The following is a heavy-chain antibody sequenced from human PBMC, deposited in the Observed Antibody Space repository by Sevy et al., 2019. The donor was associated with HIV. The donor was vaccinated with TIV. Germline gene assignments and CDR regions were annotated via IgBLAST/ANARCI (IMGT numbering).Heavy chain of an antibody. Sequence: SGTLSLTCTVSGGSVSSSSYYWGWIRQPPGKELDWIGSIYYSGITYYNPSLKSRVTISVDTSKNQFSMKVRYATAADTAVYYCAREGPRIAQFDYWGQGALVTVSS. CDR1: GGSVSSSSYY. V-gene: IGHV4-39*02. CDR2: IYYSGIT. CDR3: AREGPRIAQFDY. J-gene: IGHJ4*02. D-gene: IGHD6-13*01.